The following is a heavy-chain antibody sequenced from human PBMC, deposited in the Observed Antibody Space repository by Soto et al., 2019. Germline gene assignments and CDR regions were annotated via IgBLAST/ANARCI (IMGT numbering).Heavy chain of an antibody. CDR1: GFTFSTSA. V-gene: IGHV3-21*02. CDR3: ARGGGSLKY. D-gene: IGHD2-15*01. J-gene: IGHJ4*02. Sequence: DVQLVESGGGLVKPGGSLRLSCEASGFTFSTSAMHWVRQAPGKGLEWVASINSGSSHVKYADSVKGRFTISRDNANNSLSLHLSSLRVEDTAIYYCARGGGSLKYWGQGTLVTVSS. CDR2: INSGSSHV.